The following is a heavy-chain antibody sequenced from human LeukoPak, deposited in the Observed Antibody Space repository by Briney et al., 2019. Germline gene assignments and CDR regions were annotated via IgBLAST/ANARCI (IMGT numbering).Heavy chain of an antibody. J-gene: IGHJ4*02. CDR3: ASPSRY. CDR1: GFTFSSYA. V-gene: IGHV3-30*04. D-gene: IGHD3-16*01. CDR2: ISYDGSNK. Sequence: GGSLRLSCAASGFTFSSYAMHWVRQAPGKGLEWVAVISYDGSNKYYADSVKGRFTISRDNSKNTLYLQMNSLRAEDTAVYYCASPSRYWGQGTLVTVSS.